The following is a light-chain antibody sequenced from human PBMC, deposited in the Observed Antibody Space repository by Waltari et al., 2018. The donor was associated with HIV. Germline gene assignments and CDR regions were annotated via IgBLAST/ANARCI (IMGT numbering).Light chain of an antibody. CDR1: QGISNY. J-gene: IGKJ3*01. CDR2: ATF. V-gene: IGKV1-16*01. Sequence: DIQMTQSPSSLSASVGDRVTITCRASQGISNYLAWYQQRPGEAPKLLIYATFNLQRGVPSRFAGSGSGTNFTLTISSLQPEDLGTYYCQQAHSDPFTFGPGTTVAVK. CDR3: QQAHSDPFT.